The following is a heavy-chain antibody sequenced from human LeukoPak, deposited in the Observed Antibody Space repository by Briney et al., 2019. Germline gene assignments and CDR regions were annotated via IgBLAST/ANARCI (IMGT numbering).Heavy chain of an antibody. V-gene: IGHV3-30-3*01. D-gene: IGHD2-15*01. CDR3: AKGSSGNYYSPFDY. Sequence: GGSLRLSCAASGFTFSSYAMHWVRQAPGKGLEWVAVISYDGSNKYYADSVKGRFTISRDNSKNTLYLQMNSLRAEDTAVYYCAKGSSGNYYSPFDYWGQGTLVTVSS. CDR2: ISYDGSNK. J-gene: IGHJ4*02. CDR1: GFTFSSYA.